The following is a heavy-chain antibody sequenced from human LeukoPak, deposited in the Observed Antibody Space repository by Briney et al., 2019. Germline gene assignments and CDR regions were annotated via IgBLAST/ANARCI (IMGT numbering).Heavy chain of an antibody. CDR1: GGSFSGYY. Sequence: PSETLSLTCAVSGGSFSGYYWSWIRQPPGKGLEWIGEINHSGSTNYNPSLKSRVTISVDTSKNQFSLKLSSVTAADTAVYYCARGRGFGRSGYSTYYYYYYMDVWGKGTTVTVSS. CDR2: INHSGST. V-gene: IGHV4-34*01. D-gene: IGHD3-3*01. CDR3: ARGRGFGRSGYSTYYYYYYMDV. J-gene: IGHJ6*03.